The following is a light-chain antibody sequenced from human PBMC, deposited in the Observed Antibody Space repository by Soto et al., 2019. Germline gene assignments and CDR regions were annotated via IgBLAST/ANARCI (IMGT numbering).Light chain of an antibody. CDR1: QSVYRSNNKNN. V-gene: IGKV4-1*01. CDR3: QQYYSSPIT. Sequence: DIVMTQSPDSLAVSLGERATVNCKSSQSVYRSNNKNNLAWYQQKPGHPPKLLIYWASTRESGVPDRFSGSGSGTDFTLTISSLQAEDVAVYYCQQYYSSPITFGQGTRLEIK. CDR2: WAS. J-gene: IGKJ5*01.